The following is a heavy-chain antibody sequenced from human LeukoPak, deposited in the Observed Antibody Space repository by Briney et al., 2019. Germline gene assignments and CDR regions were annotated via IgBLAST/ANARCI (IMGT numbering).Heavy chain of an antibody. Sequence: ASVKVSCKASGYTFISYGISWVRQAPGQGLEWMGWISAYNGNTNYAQKLQGRVTMTTDTSTSTAYMELRSLRSDDTAVYYCARDHREYSSGWYGIPDYWGQGTLVTVSS. CDR1: GYTFISYG. D-gene: IGHD6-19*01. CDR3: ARDHREYSSGWYGIPDY. J-gene: IGHJ4*02. CDR2: ISAYNGNT. V-gene: IGHV1-18*01.